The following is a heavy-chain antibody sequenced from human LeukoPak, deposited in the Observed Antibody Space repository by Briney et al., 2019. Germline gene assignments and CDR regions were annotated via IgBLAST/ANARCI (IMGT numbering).Heavy chain of an antibody. Sequence: SETLSLTCTVSGGSISSYFWTWIRQPPGKGLEWIGYIYYSGSTNYNPSLKSRVTISLDTFKNQFSLKLNSVTAADTAVYYCARSGASFGTSEYWGQGTLVTVSS. CDR3: ARSGASFGTSEY. CDR1: GGSISSYF. J-gene: IGHJ4*02. D-gene: IGHD5-18*01. V-gene: IGHV4-59*01. CDR2: IYYSGST.